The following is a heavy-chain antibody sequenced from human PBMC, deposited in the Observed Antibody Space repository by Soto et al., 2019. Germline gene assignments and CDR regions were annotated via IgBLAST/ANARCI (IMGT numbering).Heavy chain of an antibody. CDR1: GFTFSSYS. CDR3: ARDRGSAGIFGFDP. V-gene: IGHV3-21*01. CDR2: ISSSSSYI. D-gene: IGHD3-3*01. Sequence: EVQLVESGGGLVKPGGSLRLSCAASGFTFSSYSMNWVRQAPGKGLEWVSSISSSSSYIYYADSVKGRFTISRDNAKNSLYLQMNSLRAEDTAVYYCARDRGSAGIFGFDPWGQGTLVTVSS. J-gene: IGHJ5*02.